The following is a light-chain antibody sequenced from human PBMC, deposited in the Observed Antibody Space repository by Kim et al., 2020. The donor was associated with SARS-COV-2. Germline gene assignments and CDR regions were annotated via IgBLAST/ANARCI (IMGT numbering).Light chain of an antibody. V-gene: IGKV3-20*01. J-gene: IGKJ2*01. CDR3: QQYGSSRN. Sequence: EIVLTQSPGTLSLSPGERATLSCRASQSVSSSYLAWYQQKPGQAPRLLIYGASSRATGIPDRFSGSGSGTDFTLTISRLEPADFAVYYCQQYGSSRNFGQGTKLEI. CDR2: GAS. CDR1: QSVSSSY.